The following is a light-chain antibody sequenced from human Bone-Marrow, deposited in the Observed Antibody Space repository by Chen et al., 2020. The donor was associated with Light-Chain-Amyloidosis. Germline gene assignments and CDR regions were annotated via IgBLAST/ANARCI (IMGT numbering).Light chain of an antibody. V-gene: IGKV1-9*01. Sequence: IQLTQSPSSLSASVGDTVTITCRASQDITGSLAWYQQKPGKAPKVLIYAAATLQSGVPSRFSGGVSGTEFTLPISSLQPEDLATYFCQQVNTYPPWTFGQGTKVDLK. CDR3: QQVNTYPPWT. CDR1: QDITGS. CDR2: AAA. J-gene: IGKJ1*01.